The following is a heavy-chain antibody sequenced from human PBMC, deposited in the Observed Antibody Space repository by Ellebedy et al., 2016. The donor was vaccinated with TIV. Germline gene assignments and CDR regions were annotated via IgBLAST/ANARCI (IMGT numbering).Heavy chain of an antibody. Sequence: GESLKISCAASGFTFSRYSMNWVRQAPGKGLEWVSYISSSSSTIYYADSVKGRFTISRDNAKNSLYLQMNSLRDEDTAFYYCARDGPLGYSDSSGYYPWYLDYWGQGTLDPVSS. CDR1: GFTFSRYS. CDR2: ISSSSSTI. V-gene: IGHV3-48*02. D-gene: IGHD3-22*01. CDR3: ARDGPLGYSDSSGYYPWYLDY. J-gene: IGHJ4*02.